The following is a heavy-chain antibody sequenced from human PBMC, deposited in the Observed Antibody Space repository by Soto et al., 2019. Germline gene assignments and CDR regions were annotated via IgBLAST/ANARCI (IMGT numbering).Heavy chain of an antibody. V-gene: IGHV3-72*01. CDR3: SRAGILTTPYYFDY. CDR2: IRNKANSYTT. Sequence: EVQLLESGGGLVQPGGSLRLSCAASGFIFSDHYMDWVRQAQGKGLEWVGRIRNKANSYTTEYAASVKGRFTISRDDSKNSLYLQMNSLRTEDTALYYCSRAGILTTPYYFDYWGLGTLVTVSP. D-gene: IGHD4-4*01. CDR1: GFIFSDHY. J-gene: IGHJ4*02.